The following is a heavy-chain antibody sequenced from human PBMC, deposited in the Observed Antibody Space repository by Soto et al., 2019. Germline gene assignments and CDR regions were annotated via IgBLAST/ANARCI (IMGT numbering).Heavy chain of an antibody. CDR3: AREGRMGTFDY. Sequence: SETLSLTCTVSGGSISSSSHHWGWIRQPPGKGVEWIGCIYYSGSTKYNPSLKSRVTILEDTSKNQFSLKLNSVTAADTAVYYCAREGRMGTFDYWGQGALVTVSS. CDR1: GGSISSSSHH. V-gene: IGHV4-39*07. J-gene: IGHJ4*02. CDR2: IYYSGST. D-gene: IGHD1-1*01.